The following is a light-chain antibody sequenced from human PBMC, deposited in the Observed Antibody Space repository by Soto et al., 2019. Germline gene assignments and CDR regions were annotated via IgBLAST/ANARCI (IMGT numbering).Light chain of an antibody. CDR2: GAS. V-gene: IGKV3-20*01. CDR1: QSVSSSY. CDR3: QQYGSPPLT. Sequence: EIVLTQSPGTLSLSPGERATLSCRASQSVSSSYLAWYQQKPGQAPRLLLYGASSGATGTPDRFSGSGAGTDFPLTISRLSHDDFAEYCQQQYGSPPLTFGGGTKVEIK. J-gene: IGKJ4*01.